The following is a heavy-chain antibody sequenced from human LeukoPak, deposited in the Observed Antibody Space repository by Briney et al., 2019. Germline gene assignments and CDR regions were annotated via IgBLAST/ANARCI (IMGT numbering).Heavy chain of an antibody. CDR3: AKDAGVLYYYDSSAYYFDY. D-gene: IGHD3-22*01. CDR2: IYSGGST. V-gene: IGHV3-66*01. J-gene: IGHJ4*02. Sequence: PGGSQRLSCAASGFTVSSNYMSWVRQAPGKGLEWVSVIYSGGSTYYADSVKGRFTISRDNSKNTLYLQMNSLRAEDTAVYYCAKDAGVLYYYDSSAYYFDYWGQGTLVTVSS. CDR1: GFTVSSNY.